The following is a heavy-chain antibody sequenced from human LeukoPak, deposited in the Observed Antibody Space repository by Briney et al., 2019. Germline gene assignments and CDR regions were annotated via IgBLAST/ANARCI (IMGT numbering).Heavy chain of an antibody. D-gene: IGHD5-18*01. Sequence: SETLSLTCTVSGGSISSYYWSWIRQPPGKGLEWIGYIYYSGSTNYNPSLKSRVTISVDTSKNQFSLKLGSVTAADTAVYYCASYGYSYGSESTYYFDYWGQGTLVTVSS. CDR2: IYYSGST. V-gene: IGHV4-59*01. CDR1: GGSISSYY. J-gene: IGHJ4*02. CDR3: ASYGYSYGSESTYYFDY.